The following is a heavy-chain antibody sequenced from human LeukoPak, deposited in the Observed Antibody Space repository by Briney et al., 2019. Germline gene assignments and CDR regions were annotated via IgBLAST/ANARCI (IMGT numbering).Heavy chain of an antibody. CDR3: ARTTNYYYYMDV. CDR1: GGSISSHY. D-gene: IGHD4-17*01. V-gene: IGHV4-59*11. J-gene: IGHJ6*03. CDR2: IYYSGST. Sequence: SETLSLTCTVSGGSISSHYWSWIRQPPGKGLEWIGYIYYSGSTNYNPSLKSRVTISVDTSKNQFSLKLSSVTAADTAVYYCARTTNYYYYMDVWGKRTTVTVSS.